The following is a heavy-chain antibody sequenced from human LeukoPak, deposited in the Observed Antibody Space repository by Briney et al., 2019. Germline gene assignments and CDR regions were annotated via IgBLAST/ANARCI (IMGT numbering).Heavy chain of an antibody. CDR2: ISGSGGST. D-gene: IGHD3-10*01. CDR1: GFTFSSYG. V-gene: IGHV3-23*01. Sequence: GGSLRLSCAASGFTFSSYGMSWVRQAPGKGLEWVSAISGSGGSTYYADSVKGRFTISRDNSKNTLYLQMNSLRAEDTAVYYCARDQYYASGSYYNSSKGYFDYWGQGTLVTVSS. J-gene: IGHJ4*02. CDR3: ARDQYYASGSYYNSSKGYFDY.